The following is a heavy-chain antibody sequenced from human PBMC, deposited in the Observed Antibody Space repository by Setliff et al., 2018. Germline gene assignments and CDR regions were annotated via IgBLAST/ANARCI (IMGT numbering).Heavy chain of an antibody. J-gene: IGHJ6*03. CDR2: ISYIGNT. D-gene: IGHD6-19*01. Sequence: SETLSLTCTVSGASVRSGPYYWSWIRQPPGKGLEWIGFISYIGNTNYNPSLKSRITMSIDTSKNQFSLKLNSVTAADMAVYYCAREQWLDPPGYYYMDVWAKGTTVTV. V-gene: IGHV4-61*01. CDR3: AREQWLDPPGYYYMDV. CDR1: GASVRSGPYY.